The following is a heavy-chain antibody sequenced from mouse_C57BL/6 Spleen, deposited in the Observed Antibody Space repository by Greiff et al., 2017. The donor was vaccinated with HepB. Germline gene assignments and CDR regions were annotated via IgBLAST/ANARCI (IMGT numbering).Heavy chain of an antibody. D-gene: IGHD1-1*01. CDR3: ASHYGSRGNY. CDR1: GYTFTSYW. J-gene: IGHJ2*01. CDR2: IHPNSGST. V-gene: IGHV1-64*01. Sequence: VQLQQSGAELVKPGASVKLSCKASGYTFTSYWMHWVKQRPGQGLEWIGMIHPNSGSTNYNEKFKSKATLTVDKSSSTAYMQLSSLTSEDSAVYYCASHYGSRGNYWGQGTTLTVSS.